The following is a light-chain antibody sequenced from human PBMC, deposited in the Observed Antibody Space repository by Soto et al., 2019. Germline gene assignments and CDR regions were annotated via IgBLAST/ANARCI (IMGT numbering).Light chain of an antibody. Sequence: ELILTQSPDTLSLSLGERATVSCRASQSISSAYLAWLQQKPGQAPRLLIYGTSTRATGIPDRFSGSVSGTDFTLTINRLEPEDFAVYYCQHSSSPFTFGPGTKVEIK. J-gene: IGKJ3*01. CDR1: QSISSAY. CDR3: QHSSSPFT. V-gene: IGKV3-20*01. CDR2: GTS.